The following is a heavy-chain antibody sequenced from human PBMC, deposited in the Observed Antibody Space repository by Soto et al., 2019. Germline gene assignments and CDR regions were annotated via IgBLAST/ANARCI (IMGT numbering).Heavy chain of an antibody. Sequence: EVQVVETGGGLIQPGGSLSLSCAVSGFTASSNYMSWVRQPPGTGQEWVSDIYSGGSTYYADSVKGRFTISRDNSKNTRYLQMHSLRAEDTAVYYWASERDGHNPNWFDLWCQGNLVSVSS. J-gene: IGHJ5*02. CDR3: ASERDGHNPNWFDL. V-gene: IGHV3-53*02. CDR1: GFTASSNY. CDR2: IYSGGST. D-gene: IGHD2-8*01.